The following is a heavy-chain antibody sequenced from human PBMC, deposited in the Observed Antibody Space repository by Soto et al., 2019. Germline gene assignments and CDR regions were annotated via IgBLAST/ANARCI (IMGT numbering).Heavy chain of an antibody. J-gene: IGHJ6*02. CDR1: RVAFSKFI. CDR3: AKVRYSSPMGYYYGMDV. V-gene: IGHV1-69*13. D-gene: IGHD6-19*01. Sequence: SVKVSCKASRVAFSKFIVTWVRQAPGLGLEWVGGIIPIFGTANYAQKFQGRVTITADESTSTSYMEVNNLRSEDTAVYYCAKVRYSSPMGYYYGMDVWGQWTTVTVSS. CDR2: IIPIFGTA.